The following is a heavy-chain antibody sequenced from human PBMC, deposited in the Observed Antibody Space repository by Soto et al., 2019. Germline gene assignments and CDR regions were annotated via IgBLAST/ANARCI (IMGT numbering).Heavy chain of an antibody. J-gene: IGHJ4*02. CDR1: GGSISSGNW. Sequence: SETLSLTCAVSGGSISSGNWWSWVRQTPGKGLEWIGEIYRTGETNYNPSLKSRATISVDKSENQFSLRLNSVTAADTALYYCTRNGNYCLDYWGQGTLVTVSS. D-gene: IGHD1-7*01. CDR2: IYRTGET. CDR3: TRNGNYCLDY. V-gene: IGHV4-4*02.